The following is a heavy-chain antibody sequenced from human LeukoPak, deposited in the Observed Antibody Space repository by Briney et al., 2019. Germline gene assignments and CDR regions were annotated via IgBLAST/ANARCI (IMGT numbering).Heavy chain of an antibody. V-gene: IGHV4-4*02. D-gene: IGHD2-8*01. J-gene: IGHJ3*01. Sequence: PSGTLSLTCAVSGDSISDKYWWRWVRQFPDKGLEWIGEVYRSGGTSYNPSLKSRVTVSIDYSKNQFSLNLRSVAAADTAVYYCGRHANGDSSAAFDLWGQGTMVFVSS. CDR3: GRHANGDSSAAFDL. CDR2: VYRSGGT. CDR1: GDSISDKYW.